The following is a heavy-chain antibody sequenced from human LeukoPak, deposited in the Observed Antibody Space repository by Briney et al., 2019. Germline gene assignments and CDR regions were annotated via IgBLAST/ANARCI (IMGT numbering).Heavy chain of an antibody. CDR2: IYYSGST. V-gene: IGHV4-39*01. J-gene: IGHJ4*02. CDR1: GGSISSSSYY. Sequence: SETLSLTCTVSGGSISSSSYYWDWLRQPPGKGLEWIGSIYYSGSTYYNPSLKSRVTISVDTSKNQFSLKLSSVTAADTAVYYCARPGTPALDYWGQGTLVTVSS. D-gene: IGHD1/OR15-1a*01. CDR3: ARPGTPALDY.